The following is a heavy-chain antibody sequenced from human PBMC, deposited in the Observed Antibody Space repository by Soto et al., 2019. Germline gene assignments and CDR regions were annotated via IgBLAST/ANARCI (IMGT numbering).Heavy chain of an antibody. Sequence: VSLRLSCAASGFTFSSYAMSWVRQAPGKGLEWVSAISAGAVATNYADSVKGRFTISRDNSKNTLYLQMNSLRAEDTAVYYCAKGRESSGSYRPFDYWGQGALVTVSS. J-gene: IGHJ4*02. CDR3: AKGRESSGSYRPFDY. CDR1: GFTFSSYA. D-gene: IGHD3-22*01. CDR2: ISAGAVAT. V-gene: IGHV3-23*01.